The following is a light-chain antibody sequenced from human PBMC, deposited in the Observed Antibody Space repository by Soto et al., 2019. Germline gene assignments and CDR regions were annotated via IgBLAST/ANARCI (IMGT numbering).Light chain of an antibody. Sequence: QSVLTQPPSASGTPGQRVTISCSGSSSNIGSNTVSWYQQFPGTAPKLLIYNNNQRPSGVPDRFSGSKSGTSASLAISGLQSEDEADYYCAAWDDSLYGYVFGTGTKVTVL. CDR1: SSNIGSNT. V-gene: IGLV1-44*01. CDR2: NNN. J-gene: IGLJ1*01. CDR3: AAWDDSLYGYV.